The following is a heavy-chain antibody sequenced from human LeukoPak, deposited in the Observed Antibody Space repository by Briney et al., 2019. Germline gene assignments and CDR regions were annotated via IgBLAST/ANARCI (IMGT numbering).Heavy chain of an antibody. J-gene: IGHJ4*02. V-gene: IGHV3-23*01. CDR1: GFTFSSYA. D-gene: IGHD3-22*01. CDR3: ALERGYYDSSGYDDY. CDR2: ISGSGGST. Sequence: GGSLRLSCAASGFTFSSYAMSWVRQAPGKGLEWVSAISGSGGSTYYADSVKGRFTISRDNSKNTLYLQKNSLRAEDTAVYYCALERGYYDSSGYDDYWGQGTLVTVSS.